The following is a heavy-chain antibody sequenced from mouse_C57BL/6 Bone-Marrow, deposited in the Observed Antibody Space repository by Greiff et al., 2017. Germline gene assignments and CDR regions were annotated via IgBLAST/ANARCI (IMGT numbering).Heavy chain of an antibody. V-gene: IGHV2-2*01. J-gene: IGHJ2*01. CDR2: IWSGGST. CDR1: GFSLTSYG. CDR3: ARSEFITTVGGYFDY. D-gene: IGHD1-1*01. Sequence: VKLVESGPGLVQPSQSLSITCTVSGFSLTSYGVHWVRQSPGKGLEWLGVIWSGGSTDYNAAFISILSISKDNSKSQVFFKMNSLQADDTAIYYCARSEFITTVGGYFDYWGQGTTLTVSS.